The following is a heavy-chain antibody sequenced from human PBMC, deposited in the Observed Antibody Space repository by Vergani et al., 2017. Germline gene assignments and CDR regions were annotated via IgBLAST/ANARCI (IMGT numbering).Heavy chain of an antibody. Sequence: DVHLAESGGGFFQPGGSLRLSCSASGFSFNGYWMHWVRQVPGKGLLWVSRIKSDGSITAYADSVKGRCTISRDNAENTLYLQMNSLRVEDTDVYYSAIAGCIETCYMSNWLDSWGQGTLVTVAS. CDR2: IKSDGSIT. J-gene: IGHJ5*01. D-gene: IGHD3-9*01. V-gene: IGHV3-74*03. CDR3: AIAGCIETCYMSNWLDS. CDR1: GFSFNGYW.